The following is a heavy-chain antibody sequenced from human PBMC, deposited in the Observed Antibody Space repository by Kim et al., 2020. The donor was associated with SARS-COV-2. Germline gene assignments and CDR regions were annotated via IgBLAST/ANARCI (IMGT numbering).Heavy chain of an antibody. V-gene: IGHV3-23*01. CDR1: GFTFRSYA. CDR3: ATVGTGMDV. J-gene: IGHJ6*02. Sequence: GGSLRLSCAASGFTFRSYAMSWVRQAPGKGLDWVSAISGSGGSTYYGDSMKGRFTISRDNSKNTLYLQMNSLRAEDTDVYYCATVGTGMDVWGQGTTVTVPS. CDR2: ISGSGGST. D-gene: IGHD7-27*01.